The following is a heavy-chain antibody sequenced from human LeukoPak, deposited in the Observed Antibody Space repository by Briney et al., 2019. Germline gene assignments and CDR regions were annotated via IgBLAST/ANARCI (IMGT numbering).Heavy chain of an antibody. CDR3: VAMIRGAGY. Sequence: GGSLRLSCAASGFSLSSYAMHWVRQAPGKGVEWVAIISYDGTKEYYGDSVKGRFTISRDNSKNTVYLQMNSLRAEDTAVYYCVAMIRGAGYWGQGTLVTVSP. D-gene: IGHD3-10*01. V-gene: IGHV3-30-3*01. J-gene: IGHJ4*02. CDR2: ISYDGTKE. CDR1: GFSLSSYA.